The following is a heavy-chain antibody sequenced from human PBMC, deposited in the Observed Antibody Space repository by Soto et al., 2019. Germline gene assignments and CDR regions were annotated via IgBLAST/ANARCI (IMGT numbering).Heavy chain of an antibody. V-gene: IGHV4-34*01. CDR1: GGSFSGYY. CDR2: INHSGST. Sequence: SETLSLTCAVYGGSFSGYYWSWIRQPPGKGLEWIGEINHSGSTNYNPSLKSRVTISVDTSKNQFSLKLSSVTAADTAVYYCARNYCSSTSCYHRFDYWGQGTLVTVSS. D-gene: IGHD2-2*01. J-gene: IGHJ4*02. CDR3: ARNYCSSTSCYHRFDY.